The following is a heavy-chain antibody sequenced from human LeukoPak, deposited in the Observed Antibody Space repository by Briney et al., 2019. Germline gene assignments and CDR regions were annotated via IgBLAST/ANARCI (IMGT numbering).Heavy chain of an antibody. CDR1: GFTLSSYW. CDR3: ARAYSYGDY. D-gene: IGHD5-18*01. Sequence: GGSLRLSCAASGFTLSSYWMSWVRQAPGKWLEWVANIKQDGSEKYYVDSVKGRFTISRDNAKNSLYLQMNSLRAEDTAVYYCARAYSYGDYWGQGTLVTVSS. J-gene: IGHJ4*02. CDR2: IKQDGSEK. V-gene: IGHV3-7*01.